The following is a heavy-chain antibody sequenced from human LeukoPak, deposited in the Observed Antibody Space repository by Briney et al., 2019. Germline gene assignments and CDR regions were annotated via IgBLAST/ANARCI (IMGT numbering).Heavy chain of an antibody. CDR1: GGTFSSYA. J-gene: IGHJ6*02. Sequence: PPASVKVSCKASGGTFSSYAISWVRQAPGQGLEWMGGIIPIFGTANYAQKFQGRVTITADESTSTAYMELSSLRSEDTAVYYCARDQGLLLPELRSYYYGMDVWGQGTTVTVSS. V-gene: IGHV1-69*13. CDR2: IIPIFGTA. D-gene: IGHD3-22*01. CDR3: ARDQGLLLPELRSYYYGMDV.